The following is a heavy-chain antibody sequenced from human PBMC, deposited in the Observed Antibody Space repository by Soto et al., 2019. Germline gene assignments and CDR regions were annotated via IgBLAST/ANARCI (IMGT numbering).Heavy chain of an antibody. J-gene: IGHJ5*02. CDR2: IYYSGST. Sequence: TSETLSLTCTVSGGSISSSSYYWGWIRQPPGKGLEWIGSIYYSGSTYYNPSLKSRVTISVDTSKNQFSLKLSSVTAADTAVYYCARVLNWFDPWGQGTLVTSPQ. CDR3: ARVLNWFDP. V-gene: IGHV4-39*01. CDR1: GGSISSSSYY.